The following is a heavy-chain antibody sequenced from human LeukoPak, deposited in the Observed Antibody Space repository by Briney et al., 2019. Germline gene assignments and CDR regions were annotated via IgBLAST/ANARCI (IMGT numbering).Heavy chain of an antibody. Sequence: GGSLRLSCAASGFTFSSYWMSWVRQAPGKGLEWVSAISGSGGSTYYADSVKGRFTISRDNSKNTLYLQMNSLGAEDTAVYYCAKDQSTLLWFGELSPSFDYWGQGTLVTVSS. CDR3: AKDQSTLLWFGELSPSFDY. V-gene: IGHV3-23*01. CDR1: GFTFSSYW. D-gene: IGHD3-10*01. J-gene: IGHJ4*02. CDR2: ISGSGGST.